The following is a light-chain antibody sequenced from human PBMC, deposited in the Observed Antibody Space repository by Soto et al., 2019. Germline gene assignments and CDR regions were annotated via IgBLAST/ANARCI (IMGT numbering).Light chain of an antibody. Sequence: EIVLTPSPGILSLSPGERATLSCRASQSVSSSYLAWYQQKPGQAPRPLIYGASSRAIGIPDRFSGSGSGTDFTLTISRLEPEDFAVYYCQQYGSSPWTFGQGTKV. CDR3: QQYGSSPWT. V-gene: IGKV3-20*01. CDR2: GAS. CDR1: QSVSSSY. J-gene: IGKJ1*01.